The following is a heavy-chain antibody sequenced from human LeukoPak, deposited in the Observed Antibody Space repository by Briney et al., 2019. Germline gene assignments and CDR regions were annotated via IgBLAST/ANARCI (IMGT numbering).Heavy chain of an antibody. CDR3: ARVAGDSSGYVDY. J-gene: IGHJ4*02. Sequence: EASVKVSCKASGYTFTSYDINWVRQATGQGLEWMGWMNPNSGNTGCAQKFQGRVTMTRNTSISTAYMELSSLRSEDTAVYYCARVAGDSSGYVDYWGQGTLVTVSS. D-gene: IGHD3-22*01. V-gene: IGHV1-8*01. CDR2: MNPNSGNT. CDR1: GYTFTSYD.